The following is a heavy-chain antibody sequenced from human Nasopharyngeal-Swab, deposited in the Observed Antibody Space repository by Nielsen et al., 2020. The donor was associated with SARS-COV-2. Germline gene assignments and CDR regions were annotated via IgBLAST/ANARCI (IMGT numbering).Heavy chain of an antibody. CDR2: INYRGST. D-gene: IGHD3-10*01. J-gene: IGHJ4*02. V-gene: IGHV4-61*01. CDR3: EGAGGH. CDR1: GVSVSSDFYY. Sequence: SETLSLTCSVSGVSVSSDFYYWTWIRQPPGKGLEWIAYINYRGSTSYNPSLKSRVTILLDMSRNQFSLKLTSVTAADTAVYYCEGAGGHWGQGTLVTVSS.